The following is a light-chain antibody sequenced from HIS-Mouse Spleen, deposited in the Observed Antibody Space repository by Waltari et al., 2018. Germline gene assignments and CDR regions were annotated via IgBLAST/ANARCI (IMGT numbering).Light chain of an antibody. CDR2: AAS. Sequence: AIRMTQSPSSFSASTGDRVTITCRASQGISSYLAWYQRKPGKAPKLLIYAASTLQSGVPSRFSGSGSGTDFTLTISCLQSEDFATYYCQQYYSYPLTFGPGTKVDIK. CDR1: QGISSY. J-gene: IGKJ3*01. CDR3: QQYYSYPLT. V-gene: IGKV1-8*01.